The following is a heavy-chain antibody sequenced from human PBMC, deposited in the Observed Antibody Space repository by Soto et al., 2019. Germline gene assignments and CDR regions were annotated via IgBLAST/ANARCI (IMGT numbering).Heavy chain of an antibody. Sequence: WETLSLTCTVSGGSISSYYWSWIRQPPGKGLEWIGYIYYSGSTNYNPSLKSRVTISVDTSKNQFSLKLSSVTAADTAVYYCARELYYYGSGSYYMHWFDPWGQGTLVTVSS. D-gene: IGHD3-10*01. J-gene: IGHJ5*02. CDR3: ARELYYYGSGSYYMHWFDP. CDR1: GGSISSYY. V-gene: IGHV4-59*01. CDR2: IYYSGST.